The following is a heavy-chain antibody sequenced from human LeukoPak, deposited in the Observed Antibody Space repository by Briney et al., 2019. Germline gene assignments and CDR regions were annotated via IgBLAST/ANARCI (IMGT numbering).Heavy chain of an antibody. D-gene: IGHD3-22*01. J-gene: IGHJ5*02. CDR2: IYYSGST. CDR3: ARLPARDYYDLPNWFDP. CDR1: GGSISSYY. Sequence: KPSETLSLTCTVSGGSISSYYWSWIRQPPGKGLEWIGYIYYSGSTNYNPSLKSRVTISVDTSKNQFSLKLSSVTAADTAVYYCARLPARDYYDLPNWFDPWGQGTLVTVSS. V-gene: IGHV4-59*08.